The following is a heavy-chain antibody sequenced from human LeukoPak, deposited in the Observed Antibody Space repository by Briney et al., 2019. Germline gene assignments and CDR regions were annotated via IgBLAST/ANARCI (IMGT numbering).Heavy chain of an antibody. CDR3: ARGVSRYSNN. Sequence: SEIVSLTCAVYGVSFSAYYWTWIRQPPGKGLEWIGEINPSGSTNYNPSLKSRVTISVDTSKNQFSLKLSSVTAADTAVYYCARGVSRYSNNWGQGTLATVSS. D-gene: IGHD6-13*01. V-gene: IGHV4-34*01. J-gene: IGHJ4*02. CDR2: INPSGST. CDR1: GVSFSAYY.